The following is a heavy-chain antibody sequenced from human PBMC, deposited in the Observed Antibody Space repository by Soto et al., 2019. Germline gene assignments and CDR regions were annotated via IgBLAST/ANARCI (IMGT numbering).Heavy chain of an antibody. V-gene: IGHV3-53*01. J-gene: IGHJ6*02. CDR2: IYSGGST. D-gene: IGHD6-13*01. Sequence: GGSLRLSCAASGFTVSSNYMSWVRQAPGKGLEWVSVIYSGGSTYYADSVKGRFTISRDNSKNTLYLQMNSLRAEDTAVYYCARDRGLAAAGEDYYYGMDVWGQGTTVTVSS. CDR3: ARDRGLAAAGEDYYYGMDV. CDR1: GFTVSSNY.